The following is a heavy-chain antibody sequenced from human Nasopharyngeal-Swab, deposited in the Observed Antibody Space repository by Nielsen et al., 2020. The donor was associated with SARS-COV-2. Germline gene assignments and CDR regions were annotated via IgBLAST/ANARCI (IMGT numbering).Heavy chain of an antibody. J-gene: IGHJ2*01. CDR2: ISYDGSNK. V-gene: IGHV3-30*04. Sequence: LKISCAASGFTFSSYAMHWVRQAPGKGLEWVAVISYDGSNKYYADSVKGRFTISRDNSKNTLYLQMNSLRAEDTAVYYCARGGSDLWGRGTLVTVSS. CDR3: ARGGSDL. CDR1: GFTFSSYA. D-gene: IGHD3-16*01.